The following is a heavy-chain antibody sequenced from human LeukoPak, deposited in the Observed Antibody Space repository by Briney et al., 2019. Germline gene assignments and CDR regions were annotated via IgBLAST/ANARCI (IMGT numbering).Heavy chain of an antibody. Sequence: ASVKVSRKASGYTFTGYYMHWVRQAPGQGLEWMGWINPNSGGTNYAQKFQGRVTMTRDTSISTAYMELSRLRSDDTAVYYCARDSDRGIAAAALSPWGQGTLVTVSS. CDR3: ARDSDRGIAAAALSP. J-gene: IGHJ5*02. V-gene: IGHV1-2*02. CDR2: INPNSGGT. D-gene: IGHD6-13*01. CDR1: GYTFTGYY.